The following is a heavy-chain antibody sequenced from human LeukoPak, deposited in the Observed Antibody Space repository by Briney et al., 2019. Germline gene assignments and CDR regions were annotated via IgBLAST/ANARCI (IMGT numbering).Heavy chain of an antibody. CDR1: GFTFSSYG. V-gene: IGHV3-30*02. CDR3: ARGEAGHCVGDCHVRH. D-gene: IGHD2-21*01. CDR2: IRYDGSNK. Sequence: PGGSLRLSCAASGFTFSSYGMHWVRQAPGKGLEWVAFIRYDGSNKYYADSVKGRFTISRDNSKNTLYLQMNSLRAEDTAVYYCARGEAGHCVGDCHVRHWGQGTLVTVSS. J-gene: IGHJ4*02.